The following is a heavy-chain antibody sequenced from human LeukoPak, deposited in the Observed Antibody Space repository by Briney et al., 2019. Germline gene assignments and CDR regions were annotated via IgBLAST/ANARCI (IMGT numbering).Heavy chain of an antibody. CDR1: GFTFTTYS. V-gene: IGHV3-21*01. CDR2: ISSGSSAI. CDR3: AELGITMIGGV. D-gene: IGHD3-10*02. J-gene: IGHJ6*04. Sequence: GGSLRLSCEASGFTFTTYSMTWVRQAPGKGLEWVSIISSGSSAIFSADALKGRFTISRDNAENSLYLQMNSLRAEDTAVYYCAELGITMIGGVWGKGTTVTISS.